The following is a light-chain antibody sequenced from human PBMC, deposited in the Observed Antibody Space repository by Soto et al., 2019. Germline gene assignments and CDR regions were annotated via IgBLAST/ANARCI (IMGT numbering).Light chain of an antibody. CDR2: DAS. J-gene: IGKJ3*01. Sequence: EIVLTQSPATLSLSPWERATLSCRASQSISSYLAWYQQKPDQAPRLLIYDASNRATGIPARFSGSGSGTDFTLTISSLEPEDFAVYYCHQRSTWPFTFGPGTKVDIK. CDR3: HQRSTWPFT. V-gene: IGKV3-11*01. CDR1: QSISSY.